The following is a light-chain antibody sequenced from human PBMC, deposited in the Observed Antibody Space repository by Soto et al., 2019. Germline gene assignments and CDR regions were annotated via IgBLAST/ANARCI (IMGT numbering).Light chain of an antibody. J-gene: IGKJ1*01. CDR3: QQYDNWPWT. V-gene: IGKV3-15*01. Sequence: ELVLTPAPATLSVSPPSGATIYLRASQSVNSDLAWYQQKPGQAPRLLIYAASTRATGIPTRFSGSGSGTEFTLTISSLQSEDFAVYYCQQYDNWPWTFGQGTKVDIK. CDR2: AAS. CDR1: QSVNSD.